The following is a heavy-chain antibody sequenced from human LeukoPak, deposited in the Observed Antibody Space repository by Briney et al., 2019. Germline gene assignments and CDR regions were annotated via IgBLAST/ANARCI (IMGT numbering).Heavy chain of an antibody. CDR2: IRDSGDKT. J-gene: IGHJ4*02. Sequence: GGSLRLSCAASGFTFSNYAMSWVRQAPGEGLECVSAIRDSGDKTDYADSVRGRFTIYRDNSKDTLYLQMNSLGAADTAVYYCAKDGGGYCNNSSCWGQGTLVTVSS. CDR3: AKDGGGYCNNSSC. CDR1: GFTFSNYA. V-gene: IGHV3-23*01. D-gene: IGHD2-2*01.